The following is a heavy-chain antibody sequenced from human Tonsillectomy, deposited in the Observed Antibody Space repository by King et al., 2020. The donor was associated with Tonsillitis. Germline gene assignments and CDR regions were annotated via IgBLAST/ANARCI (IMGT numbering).Heavy chain of an antibody. V-gene: IGHV4-59*08. CDR2: ISYTGST. CDR1: GGSISTYY. Sequence: QLQESGPGLVKPSETLSLTCTVSGGSISTYYWSWIRQTPEKGLEWIGYISYTGSTNYNPSLKSRVTISLDTSKNQFSLRLNSVTAADTAVYYCASAVGYYYYYMDVWGKGTTVTVSS. CDR3: ASAVGYYYYYMDV. J-gene: IGHJ6*03.